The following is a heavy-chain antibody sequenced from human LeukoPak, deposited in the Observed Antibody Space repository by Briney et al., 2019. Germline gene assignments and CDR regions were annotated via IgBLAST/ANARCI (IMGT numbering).Heavy chain of an antibody. Sequence: PSETLSLTCTVSGGSISSGGYYWSWIRQHPGKGLEWIGYIYYSGSTYYNPSLKSRVTISVDTSKNQFSLKLSSVTAADTAVYYCARGDDYDFWSGRDAFDIWGQGTMVTVSS. CDR2: IYYSGST. J-gene: IGHJ3*02. V-gene: IGHV4-31*03. D-gene: IGHD3-3*01. CDR1: GGSISSGGYY. CDR3: ARGDDYDFWSGRDAFDI.